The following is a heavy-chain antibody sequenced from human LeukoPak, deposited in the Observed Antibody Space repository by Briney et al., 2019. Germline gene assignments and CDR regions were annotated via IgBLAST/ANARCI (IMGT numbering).Heavy chain of an antibody. CDR1: GFTFSSYE. CDR2: ISSSGSTI. Sequence: GGSLRLSCAASGFTFSSYEMNWVRQAPGKGLEWVSYISSSGSTIYYADSVKGRFTISRDNAKNSLYLQMNSLRAEDTAVYYCARRAPFKDYYYGMDVWGQGTTVTDSS. J-gene: IGHJ6*02. V-gene: IGHV3-48*03. CDR3: ARRAPFKDYYYGMDV.